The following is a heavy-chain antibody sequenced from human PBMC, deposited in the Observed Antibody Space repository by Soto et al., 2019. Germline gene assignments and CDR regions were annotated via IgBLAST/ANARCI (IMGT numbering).Heavy chain of an antibody. CDR1: GFTFDDYA. J-gene: IGHJ3*02. CDR2: ISWNSGSI. V-gene: IGHV3-9*01. CDR3: AKDQIAAAGHDAFDI. Sequence: GGSLRLSCAASGFTFDDYAMHWVRQAPGKGLEWVSGISWNSGSIGYADSVKGRFTISRDNAKNSLYLQMNSLRAEDTALYYCAKDQIAAAGHDAFDIWGQGTMVTVSS. D-gene: IGHD6-13*01.